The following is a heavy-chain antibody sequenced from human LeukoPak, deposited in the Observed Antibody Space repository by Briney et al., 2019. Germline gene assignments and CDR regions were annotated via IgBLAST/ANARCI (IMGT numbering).Heavy chain of an antibody. D-gene: IGHD2-21*01. J-gene: IGHJ6*03. V-gene: IGHV3-48*01. CDR2: ISSSSSSI. Sequence: QPGGSLRLSCAASGFTFSNYNMNWVRQAPGKGLEWVSYISSSSSSIYYADSAKGRFTISRDNAKNSLYLRMNSLRAEDTAVYYCARALGYYGAPFMDVWGKGTTVTVSS. CDR3: ARALGYYGAPFMDV. CDR1: GFTFSNYN.